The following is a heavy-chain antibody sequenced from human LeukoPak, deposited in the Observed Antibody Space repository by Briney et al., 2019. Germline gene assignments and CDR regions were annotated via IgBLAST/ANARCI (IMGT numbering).Heavy chain of an antibody. CDR1: GYTFTSYG. J-gene: IGHJ6*02. CDR2: IRAHNGNT. CDR3: ARGAHDYGDYYYGMDV. Sequence: ASVKVSCKASGYTFTSYGISWVRQAPGQGLEWMGWIRAHNGNTNYAQKLQGRVTMTTGTSTSTAYMELRSLRSDDTAVYYCARGAHDYGDYYYGMDVWGQGTTVTVSS. D-gene: IGHD4-17*01. V-gene: IGHV1-18*01.